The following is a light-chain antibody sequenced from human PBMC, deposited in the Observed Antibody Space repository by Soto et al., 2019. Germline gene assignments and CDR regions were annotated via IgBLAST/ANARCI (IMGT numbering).Light chain of an antibody. Sequence: DIQMTQSPCSLSASVGDRVTITCQASQDISNYLNWYQQKPGKAPKLLIYDASNLETGVPSRFSGSGSGTEFTLTISSLQPDDFATYYCQQYNTYSTFGQGTRLEIK. CDR1: QDISNY. CDR2: DAS. V-gene: IGKV1-33*01. J-gene: IGKJ5*01. CDR3: QQYNTYST.